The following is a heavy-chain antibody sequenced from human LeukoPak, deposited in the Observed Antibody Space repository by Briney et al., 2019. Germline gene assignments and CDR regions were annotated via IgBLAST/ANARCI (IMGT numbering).Heavy chain of an antibody. D-gene: IGHD3-16*02. V-gene: IGHV1-18*01. J-gene: IGHJ4*02. CDR2: ISAYNGNT. Sequence: ASVKVSCTASGYTFTSYGISWVRQAPGQGLEWMGWISAYNGNTNYAQKLQGRVTMTTDTSTSTAYMELRSLRSDDTAVYYCARVAHDYVWGSYRRRFDYWGQGTLVTVSS. CDR1: GYTFTSYG. CDR3: ARVAHDYVWGSYRRRFDY.